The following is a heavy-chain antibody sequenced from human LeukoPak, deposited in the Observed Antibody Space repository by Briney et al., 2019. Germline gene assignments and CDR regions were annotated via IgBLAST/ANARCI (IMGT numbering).Heavy chain of an antibody. CDR2: IYTSGST. D-gene: IGHD1-26*01. CDR3: AIISGSNGAFDI. Sequence: MASETLSLTCTVSGGSISRYYWSWIRQPAGKGLEWIGRIYTSGSTNYNPSLKSRVTMSVDTSKNQFSLKLSSVTAADTAVYYCAIISGSNGAFDIWGQGTMVTVSS. J-gene: IGHJ3*02. V-gene: IGHV4-4*07. CDR1: GGSISRYY.